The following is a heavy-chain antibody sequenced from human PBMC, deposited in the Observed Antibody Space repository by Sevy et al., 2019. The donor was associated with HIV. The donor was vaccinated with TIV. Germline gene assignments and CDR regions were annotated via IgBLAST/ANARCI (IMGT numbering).Heavy chain of an antibody. J-gene: IGHJ4*02. Sequence: SETLSLTCTVSGGSISSYYWSWIRQPAGKGLEWIGRIYTSGSTNYNPSLKSRVTMSVDTSKNQFSLKLSSVTAADTAVYYCARADPYYYDSSGYYPFDYWGQGTLVTVSS. CDR1: GGSISSYY. CDR3: ARADPYYYDSSGYYPFDY. CDR2: IYTSGST. D-gene: IGHD3-22*01. V-gene: IGHV4-4*07.